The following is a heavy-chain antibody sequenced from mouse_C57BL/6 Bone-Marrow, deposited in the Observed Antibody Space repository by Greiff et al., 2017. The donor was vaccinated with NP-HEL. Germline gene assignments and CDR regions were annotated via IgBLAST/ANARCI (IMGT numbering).Heavy chain of an antibody. Sequence: EVQRVESGGGLVKPGGSLKLSCAASGFTFSDYGMHWVRQAPGKGLAWVAYISSGGITISYASPVKGRFPFSRDNAKNTLFLQRTSLRSEDTAMYYWARRLGMRGSMDYGGQGTSVTVSS. V-gene: IGHV5-17*01. D-gene: IGHD4-1*01. CDR1: GFTFSDYG. CDR2: ISSGGITI. CDR3: ARRLGMRGSMDY. J-gene: IGHJ4*01.